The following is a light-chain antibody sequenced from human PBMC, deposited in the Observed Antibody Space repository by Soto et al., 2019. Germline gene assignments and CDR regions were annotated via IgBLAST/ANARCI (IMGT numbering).Light chain of an antibody. CDR2: GAS. CDR1: RSVSSTC. Sequence: VWTQSPGTLSLSPGERRTLSCRAIRSVSSTCFAGSHQKPGQAPRLLIYGASSRATAIPDGFSGSGSGTDFTLPISRLEPEDFAVYYCQQYGSSPISFGQGTRLEI. J-gene: IGKJ5*01. V-gene: IGKV3-20*01. CDR3: QQYGSSPIS.